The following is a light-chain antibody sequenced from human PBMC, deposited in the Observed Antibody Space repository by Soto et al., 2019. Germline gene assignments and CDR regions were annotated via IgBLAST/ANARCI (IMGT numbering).Light chain of an antibody. CDR3: SSYAGSSNV. V-gene: IGLV2-8*01. J-gene: IGLJ1*01. Sequence: QSVLTQPPSLSGTPGQTVTISCTGTSSDVGGYNYVSWYQQHPGKAPKLMIYEVNKRPSGVPDRFSGSKSGNTASLTVSGLQAEDEADYYCSSYAGSSNVFGTGTKVTVL. CDR1: SSDVGGYNY. CDR2: EVN.